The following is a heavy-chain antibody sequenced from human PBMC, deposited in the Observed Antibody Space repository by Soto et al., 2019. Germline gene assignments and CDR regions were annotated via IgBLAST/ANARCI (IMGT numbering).Heavy chain of an antibody. CDR3: AKPPNDRVAFFDY. CDR1: GFTFSSYG. Sequence: GGSLRLSCAASGFTFSSYGMHWVRQAPGKGLEWVEVISYGGSNKYYADSVKGRFTISRDNSKNTLYLQMNSLRAEDTAVYYCAKPPNDRVAFFDYWGQGTLVTVSS. D-gene: IGHD5-12*01. J-gene: IGHJ4*02. CDR2: ISYGGSNK. V-gene: IGHV3-30*18.